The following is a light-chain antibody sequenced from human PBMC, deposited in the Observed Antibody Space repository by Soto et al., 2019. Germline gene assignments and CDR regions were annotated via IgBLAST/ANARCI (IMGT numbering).Light chain of an antibody. V-gene: IGLV1-40*01. Sequence: QSVLTQPPSVSGAPGQRVTISCTGSSSNIGAGYDVHWYQQLPGTAPKLLIYGNSNRPSGVPDRFSGSKSGTSASLAITGLQAEDEADYYCQSYDGTLSGSYVFGIGTKLTVL. CDR1: SSNIGAGYD. CDR2: GNS. CDR3: QSYDGTLSGSYV. J-gene: IGLJ1*01.